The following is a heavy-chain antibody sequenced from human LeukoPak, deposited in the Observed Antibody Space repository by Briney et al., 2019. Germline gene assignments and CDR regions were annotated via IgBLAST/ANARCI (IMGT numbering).Heavy chain of an antibody. D-gene: IGHD6-13*01. V-gene: IGHV3-30-3*01. Sequence: GRSLRLSCAASGFTFSNYAMPWVRQAPGKGLEWVAIISYDGSNKYYADSVKGRFTISRDDSENTVYLQMNSLRAEDTAVYYCARRALEYSSNWYGDSWGQGTLVTVSS. J-gene: IGHJ4*02. CDR3: ARRALEYSSNWYGDS. CDR1: GFTFSNYA. CDR2: ISYDGSNK.